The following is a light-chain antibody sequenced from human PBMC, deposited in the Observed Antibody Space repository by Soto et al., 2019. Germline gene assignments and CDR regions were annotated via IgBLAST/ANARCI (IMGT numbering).Light chain of an antibody. Sequence: QSALTQPPSASGSPGQSVTISCTGTSSDVGGFNCVSWYQHHPGKAPKLMIYEVTKRPSGVPDRFSGSKSGNTASLTVSGLQAEDEADYYCSSFAGSNNVVFGGGTQLTVL. CDR2: EVT. CDR3: SSFAGSNNVV. CDR1: SSDVGGFNC. V-gene: IGLV2-8*01. J-gene: IGLJ2*01.